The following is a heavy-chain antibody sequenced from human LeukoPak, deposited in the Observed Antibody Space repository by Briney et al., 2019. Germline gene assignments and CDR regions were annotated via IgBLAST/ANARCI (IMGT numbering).Heavy chain of an antibody. CDR2: MNPNSGNT. CDR3: ARTVTDYYYYYMDV. J-gene: IGHJ6*03. Sequence: ASVKVSCKASGYTFTGYYMHWVRQATGQGLEWMGWMNPNSGNTGYAQKFQGRVTMTRNTSISTAYMELSSLRSEDTAVYYCARTVTDYYYYYMDVWGKGTTVTISS. V-gene: IGHV1-8*02. D-gene: IGHD4-17*01. CDR1: GYTFTGYY.